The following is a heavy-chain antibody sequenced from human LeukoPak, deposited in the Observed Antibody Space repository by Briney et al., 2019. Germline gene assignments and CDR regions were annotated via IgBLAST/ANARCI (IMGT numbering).Heavy chain of an antibody. Sequence: GGSLRLSCAASGFIFSSYAMHWVRQAPGKGLEWVAVISYDGSNKYYADSVKGRFTISRDNSKNTLYLQMNSLRAEDTAAYYCARVSSYSGYDYGFDYWGQGTLVTVSS. CDR2: ISYDGSNK. J-gene: IGHJ4*02. CDR3: ARVSSYSGYDYGFDY. CDR1: GFIFSSYA. D-gene: IGHD5-12*01. V-gene: IGHV3-30*04.